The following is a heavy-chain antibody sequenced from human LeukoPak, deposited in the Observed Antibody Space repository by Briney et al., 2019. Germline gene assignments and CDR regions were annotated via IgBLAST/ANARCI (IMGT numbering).Heavy chain of an antibody. J-gene: IGHJ4*02. CDR3: ASRSSVAASGPG. CDR1: GGTFSSYA. Sequence: SVKVSCKASGGTFSSYAISWVRQAPGQGLEWMGRIIPILGIANYAQKFQGRVTITADKSTSTAYMELSSLRAEDTALYYCASRSSVAASGPGWGQGTLVTVSS. V-gene: IGHV1-69*04. CDR2: IIPILGIA. D-gene: IGHD2-15*01.